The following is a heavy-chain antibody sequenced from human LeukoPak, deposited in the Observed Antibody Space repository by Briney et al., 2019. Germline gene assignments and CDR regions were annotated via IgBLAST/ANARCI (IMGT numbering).Heavy chain of an antibody. V-gene: IGHV3-15*01. J-gene: IGHJ4*02. Sequence: GGSLRLSCAASGFTFSNAWMSWVRQDPGKGLEWVGRIKSKTDGGTTDYAAPVKGRFTISRDDSKNTLYLQMNSLKTEDTAVYYCTTDSRVLRYLDWPLGFDYWGQGTLVTVSS. CDR1: GFTFSNAW. CDR3: TTDSRVLRYLDWPLGFDY. D-gene: IGHD3-9*01. CDR2: IKSKTDGGTT.